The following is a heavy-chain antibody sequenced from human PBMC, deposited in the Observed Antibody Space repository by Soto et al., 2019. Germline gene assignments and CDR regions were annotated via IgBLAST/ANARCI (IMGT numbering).Heavy chain of an antibody. CDR2: ISGSGGST. V-gene: IGHV3-23*01. D-gene: IGHD2-21*02. CDR3: AKDWSGGDLKVDAFDI. Sequence: EVQLLESGGGLGQPGGSLRLSCAASGFTFSSYAMSWVRQAPGKGLEWVSAISGSGGSTYYADSVKGRFTISRDNSMNPLYLQMNSLRDEDTAVYYCAKDWSGGDLKVDAFDIWGQGTMVTVSS. J-gene: IGHJ3*02. CDR1: GFTFSSYA.